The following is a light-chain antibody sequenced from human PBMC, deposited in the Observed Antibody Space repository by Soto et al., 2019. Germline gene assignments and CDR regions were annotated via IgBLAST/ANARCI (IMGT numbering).Light chain of an antibody. CDR1: QSVSSSY. J-gene: IGKJ1*01. CDR3: QQYGSSPLWT. Sequence: EMVLTQSPATLSVSPGERATLSCRASQSVSSSYLAWYQQKPGQAPTLLIYGASTRATGIPARFSGSGSGTDFTLTISSLQPEDFAVYYCQQYGSSPLWTFGQGTKVDIK. V-gene: IGKV3-20*01. CDR2: GAS.